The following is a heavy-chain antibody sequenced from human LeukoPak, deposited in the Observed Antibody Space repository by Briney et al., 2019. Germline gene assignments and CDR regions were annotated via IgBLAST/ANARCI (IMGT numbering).Heavy chain of an antibody. V-gene: IGHV4-39*07. D-gene: IGHD3-22*01. Sequence: SETLSLTCTVSGGSISSSSYYWGWIRQPPGKGLEWIGSIYYSGSTYYNPSLKSRVTISVDTSKNQFSLKLSSVTAADTAVYCCARGVVVVIPYYYYYMDVWGKGTTVTVSS. CDR3: ARGVVVVIPYYYYYMDV. CDR1: GGSISSSSYY. J-gene: IGHJ6*03. CDR2: IYYSGST.